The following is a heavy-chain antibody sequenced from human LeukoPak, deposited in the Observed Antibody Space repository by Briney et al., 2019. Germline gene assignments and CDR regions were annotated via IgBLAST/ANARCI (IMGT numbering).Heavy chain of an antibody. CDR3: ARDPNHYYDSSAYYGDY. J-gene: IGHJ4*02. Sequence: GASVKVSCKASGYTFTNYAMNWVRQAPGQGLEWMGWTNTNTGNPTYAQGFTGRFVFSLDTSVSTAYLQISSLKAEDTAVYYCARDPNHYYDSSAYYGDYWGQGTLVTVSS. CDR1: GYTFTNYA. D-gene: IGHD3-22*01. V-gene: IGHV7-4-1*02. CDR2: TNTNTGNP.